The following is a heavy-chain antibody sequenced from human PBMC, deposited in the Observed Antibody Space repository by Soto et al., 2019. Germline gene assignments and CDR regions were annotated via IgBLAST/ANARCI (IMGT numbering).Heavy chain of an antibody. Sequence: ASVKVSCKASCYTFTNYDINWVRQAPGQGLELMGWISTYTGNTNYAQKLQGRVTMTTDTSTSTAYMELRSLRSDDTAVYYCARGYYYGSGRPTPGGMDVWGQGTTVTVSS. CDR2: ISTYTGNT. D-gene: IGHD3-10*01. V-gene: IGHV1-18*01. CDR3: ARGYYYGSGRPTPGGMDV. J-gene: IGHJ6*02. CDR1: CYTFTNYD.